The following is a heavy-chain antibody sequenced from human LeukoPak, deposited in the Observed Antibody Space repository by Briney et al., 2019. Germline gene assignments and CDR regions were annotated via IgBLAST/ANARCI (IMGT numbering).Heavy chain of an antibody. CDR3: ARGGYSYGPITYFDY. CDR2: ISSSSSTI. D-gene: IGHD5-18*01. Sequence: GGSLRLSCAASGFTFSSYSMNWVRQAPGKGLEWVSYISSSSSTIYYADSVKGRFTISRDNAKNSLYLQMNSLRDEGTAVYYCARGGYSYGPITYFDYWGQGTLVTVSS. CDR1: GFTFSSYS. V-gene: IGHV3-48*02. J-gene: IGHJ4*02.